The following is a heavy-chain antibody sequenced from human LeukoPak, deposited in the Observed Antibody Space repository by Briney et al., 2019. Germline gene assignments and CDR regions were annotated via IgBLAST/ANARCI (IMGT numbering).Heavy chain of an antibody. D-gene: IGHD5-18*01. J-gene: IGHJ4*02. CDR3: ARRGPATYSYGSFDF. Sequence: SETLSLTCTVSGGSINSSPHYWGWIRQPPGKGLEWIGTIYYSGSTYYNPSLKSRVTISVDTSKNQFSLKVSSVTVADTAVYYCARRGPATYSYGSFDFWGQGTLVTVSS. CDR1: GGSINSSPHY. CDR2: IYYSGST. V-gene: IGHV4-39*01.